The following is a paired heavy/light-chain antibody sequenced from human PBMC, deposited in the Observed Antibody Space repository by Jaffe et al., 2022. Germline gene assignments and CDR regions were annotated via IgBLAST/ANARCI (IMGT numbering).Heavy chain of an antibody. CDR1: GYRFTRYY. Sequence: EVQLVQSGAEVKRPGESLKISCKGSGYRFTRYYVAWVRQVPGKGLEWMGIIYPGDSDTTYSPSFEGQVTMSVDKSITTAYLQWSSLEASDTAIYYCASTGTNGWYYFDFWGQGTLVTVSS. CDR3: ASTGTNGWYYFDF. CDR2: IYPGDSDT. D-gene: IGHD6-19*01. V-gene: IGHV5-51*03. J-gene: IGHJ4*02.
Light chain of an antibody. J-gene: IGKJ1*01. CDR1: QNISITY. CDR2: GAS. Sequence: ENVLTQSPGTLSLSPGERATLSCRSGQNISITYLAWYQQKPGQAPRLLIYGASTRAPGIPDRFSGSGSGTDFTLTISRLEPEDFAVYYCQQYATSQWTFGQGTKVEIK. CDR3: QQYATSQWT. V-gene: IGKV3-20*01.